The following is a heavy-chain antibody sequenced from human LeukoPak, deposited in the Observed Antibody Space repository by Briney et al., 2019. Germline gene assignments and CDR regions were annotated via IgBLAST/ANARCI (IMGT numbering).Heavy chain of an antibody. CDR2: IYYSGST. D-gene: IGHD6-19*01. V-gene: IGHV4-38-2*01. CDR3: ARSPSSGWLTSDY. CDR1: GFTFSDYY. J-gene: IGHJ4*02. Sequence: GSLRLSCAASGFTFSDYYMSWIRQPPGKGLEWIGSIYYSGSTYYNPSLKSRVTISVDTSKNQFSLKLSSVTAADTAVYYCARSPSSGWLTSDYWGQGTLVTVSS.